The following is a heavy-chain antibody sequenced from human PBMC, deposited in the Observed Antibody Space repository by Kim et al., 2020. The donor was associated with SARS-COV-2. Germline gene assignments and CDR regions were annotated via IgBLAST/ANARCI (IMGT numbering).Heavy chain of an antibody. CDR2: ISYDGSNK. Sequence: GGSLRLSCAASGFTFSSYAMHWVRQAPGKGLEWVAVISYDGSNKYYADSVKGRFTISRDNSKNTLYLQMNSLRAEDTAVYYCARDPSNYVTPPWSYYYG. V-gene: IGHV3-30-3*01. J-gene: IGHJ6*01. D-gene: IGHD4-4*01. CDR3: ARDPSNYVTPPWSYYYG. CDR1: GFTFSSYA.